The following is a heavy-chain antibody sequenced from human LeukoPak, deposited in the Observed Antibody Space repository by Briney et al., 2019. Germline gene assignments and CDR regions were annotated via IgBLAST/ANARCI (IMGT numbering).Heavy chain of an antibody. J-gene: IGHJ6*03. D-gene: IGHD6-19*01. V-gene: IGHV1-8*03. CDR2: MNPNSGNT. CDR3: ARGYSSGWYGFYYYTDV. CDR1: GYTFTSYD. Sequence: ASVKVSCKASGYTFTSYDINWVRQATGQGLEWMGWMNPNSGNTGYAQKFQGRVTITRNTSISTAYMELSSLRSEDTAVYYCARGYSSGWYGFYYYTDVWGKGTTVTVSS.